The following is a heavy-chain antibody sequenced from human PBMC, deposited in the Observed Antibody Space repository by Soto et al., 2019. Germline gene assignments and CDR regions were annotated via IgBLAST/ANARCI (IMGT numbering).Heavy chain of an antibody. V-gene: IGHV5-10-1*01. Sequence: GESLKISCKGSGYSFTSYWISWVRQMPGKGLEWMGRIDPSDSYTNYSPSFQGHVTISADKSISTAYLQWSSLKASDTAMYYCSRPLNYYDSSGDGAFDMWGQGTMVTVSS. CDR2: IDPSDSYT. D-gene: IGHD3-22*01. CDR3: SRPLNYYDSSGDGAFDM. CDR1: GYSFTSYW. J-gene: IGHJ3*02.